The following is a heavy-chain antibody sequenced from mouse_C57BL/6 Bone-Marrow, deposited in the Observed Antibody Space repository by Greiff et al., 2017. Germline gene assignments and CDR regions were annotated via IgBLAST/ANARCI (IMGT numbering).Heavy chain of an antibody. CDR3: ARLLRGWYFDV. CDR2: IDPSDSYT. J-gene: IGHJ1*03. Sequence: VQLQQPGAELVRPGTSVKLSCKASGYTFTSYWMHWVKQRPGQGLEWIGVIDPSDSYTNYNQKFKGKATLTVDTSSSTAYMQLSSLTSEYSAVYYCARLLRGWYFDVWGTGTTVTVSS. CDR1: GYTFTSYW. V-gene: IGHV1-59*01. D-gene: IGHD1-1*01.